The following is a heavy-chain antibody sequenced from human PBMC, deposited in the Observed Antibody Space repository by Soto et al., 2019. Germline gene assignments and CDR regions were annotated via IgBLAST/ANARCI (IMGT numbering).Heavy chain of an antibody. D-gene: IGHD5-12*01. V-gene: IGHV2-5*02. CDR2: IYWDDDK. CDR1: GFSLSTSGVG. J-gene: IGHJ4*02. CDR3: DHRRGGDGYISYLDY. Sequence: QITLKESGPTLVKPTQTLTLTCTFSGFSLSTSGVGVAWIRQPPGKALEWLAIIYWDDDKRYSPSLKSRLTIPKDTSKNQVVLTMPNVAPVDTATYYCDHRRGGDGYISYLDYWGQGTLVTVSS.